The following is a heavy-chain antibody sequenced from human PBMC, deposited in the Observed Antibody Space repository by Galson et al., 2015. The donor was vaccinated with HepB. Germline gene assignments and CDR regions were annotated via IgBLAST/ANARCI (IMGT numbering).Heavy chain of an antibody. CDR1: GDSVSGNIVS. D-gene: IGHD2-2*01. CDR2: TYFRSKWYY. V-gene: IGHV6-1*01. Sequence: CAISGDSVSGNIVSWNWIRQPPSRGLEWLGRTYFRSKWYYDYAVSVKSRITINPDTSENQFSLQLHSVTPEDTAVYYCAGAGYCRSTYCFFAYWGQGTLVTVSS. CDR3: AGAGYCRSTYCFFAY. J-gene: IGHJ4*02.